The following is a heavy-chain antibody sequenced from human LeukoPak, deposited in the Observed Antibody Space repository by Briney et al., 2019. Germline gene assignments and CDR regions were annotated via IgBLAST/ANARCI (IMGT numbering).Heavy chain of an antibody. CDR3: ARYYYDSSGSARSAFDI. V-gene: IGHV3-53*01. CDR2: IYSGGST. CDR1: GFTVSTNY. Sequence: GGSLRLSCAASGFTVSTNYMSWVRQAPGKGLEWVSVIYSGGSTYYSDSVKGRFIISRDNSKNTLYLQMNSLRAEDTAVYYCARYYYDSSGSARSAFDIWGQGTMVTVSS. D-gene: IGHD3-22*01. J-gene: IGHJ3*02.